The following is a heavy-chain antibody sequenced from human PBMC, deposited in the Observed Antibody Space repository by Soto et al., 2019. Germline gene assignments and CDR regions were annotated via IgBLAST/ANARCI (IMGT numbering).Heavy chain of an antibody. Sequence: QVQLQQWGAGLLKPSETLSLTCAVYGGSFSGYYWSWIRQPPGKGLEWIGEINHSGSTNYNPSLMSRFTIAVDTSKNQFSLKLSSVTAADTAVYYCARVYSSSGPAYYFDYWGQGTLVTVSS. CDR3: ARVYSSSGPAYYFDY. V-gene: IGHV4-34*01. J-gene: IGHJ4*02. D-gene: IGHD6-6*01. CDR2: INHSGST. CDR1: GGSFSGYY.